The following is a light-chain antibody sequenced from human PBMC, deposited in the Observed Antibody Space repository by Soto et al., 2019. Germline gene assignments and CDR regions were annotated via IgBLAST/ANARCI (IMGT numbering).Light chain of an antibody. CDR2: GNS. CDR1: SSNIGAGYD. V-gene: IGLV1-40*01. Sequence: QSVLTQPPSVSGAPGQRVTISCTGSSSNIGAGYDVHWYQQLPGTAPKLLIYGNSNRPSGVPDRFSGSKSDTSASLAITGLQAEDEADYYCQSYDSSHVVFGGGTKVTVL. CDR3: QSYDSSHVV. J-gene: IGLJ2*01.